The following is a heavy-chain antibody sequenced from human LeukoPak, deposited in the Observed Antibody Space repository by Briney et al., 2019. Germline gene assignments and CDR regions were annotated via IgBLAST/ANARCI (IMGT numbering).Heavy chain of an antibody. J-gene: IGHJ6*03. CDR3: ARAAAGTLAFNYYYYYMDV. V-gene: IGHV4-34*01. CDR1: GGSFSGYY. D-gene: IGHD6-13*01. Sequence: SETLSLTCAVYGGSFSGYYWSWIRQPPGKGLEWIGEINHSGSTNYNPSLKSRVTISVDTSKNQFSLKLSSVTAADTAVYYCARAAAGTLAFNYYYYYMDVWAKGTAVTISS. CDR2: INHSGST.